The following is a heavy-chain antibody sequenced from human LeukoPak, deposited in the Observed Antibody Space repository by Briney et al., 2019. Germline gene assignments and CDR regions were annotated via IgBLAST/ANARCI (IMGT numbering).Heavy chain of an antibody. CDR2: INPNSGGT. V-gene: IGHV1-2*02. Sequence: GASVKVSCKASGYTFTGYCMHWVRQAPGQELEWMGWINPNSGGTNYAQKFQGRVTMTRDTSISTAYMELSRLRSDDTAVYYCARDRRGRQQLSYWGQGTLVTVSS. CDR1: GYTFTGYC. CDR3: ARDRRGRQQLSY. J-gene: IGHJ4*02. D-gene: IGHD6-13*01.